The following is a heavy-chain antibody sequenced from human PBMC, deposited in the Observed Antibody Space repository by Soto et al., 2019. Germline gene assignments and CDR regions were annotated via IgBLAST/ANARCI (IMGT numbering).Heavy chain of an antibody. CDR1: GFTVSSNY. V-gene: IGHV3-66*01. CDR3: ARAYCGGDGYINYYYYGMEV. D-gene: IGHD2-21*02. Sequence: GGSLRLSCAASGFTVSSNYMSWVRQAPGKGLEWVSVIYSGGSTYYADSVKGRFTISRDNSKNTLYLQMNSLRAEDTAVYYCARAYCGGDGYINYYYYGMEVWGKGTTVTDS. J-gene: IGHJ6*04. CDR2: IYSGGST.